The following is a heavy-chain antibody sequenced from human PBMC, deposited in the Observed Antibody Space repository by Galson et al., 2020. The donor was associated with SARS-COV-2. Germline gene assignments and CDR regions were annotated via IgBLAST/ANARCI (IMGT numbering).Heavy chain of an antibody. J-gene: IGHJ6*04. CDR2: INPSGGTK. D-gene: IGHD3-22*01. Sequence: ASVKVSCKASGYTFTTYYMHWVRQAPGRGLEWMGIINPSGGTKAYAQKFQGRVTMTRDKSTSTVYMELSSLRSEDTAVYYCAREYYYDSSEDYYGIDVWGKGTTGTVSS. CDR3: AREYYYDSSEDYYGIDV. CDR1: GYTFTTYY. V-gene: IGHV1-46*03.